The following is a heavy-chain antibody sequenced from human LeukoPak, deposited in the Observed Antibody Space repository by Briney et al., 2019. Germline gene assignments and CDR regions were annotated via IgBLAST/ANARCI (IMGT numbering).Heavy chain of an antibody. Sequence: GGSLRLSCAASGFTFSSYSMNWVRQAPGKGLEWVSSISSGSSYIYYADSVKGRFTISRDNAKNSLYLQMNSLRAEDTAVYYCARELVVAYYYYGMDVWGQGTTVTVSS. V-gene: IGHV3-21*01. CDR1: GFTFSSYS. CDR2: ISSGSSYI. J-gene: IGHJ6*02. CDR3: ARELVVAYYYYGMDV. D-gene: IGHD2-15*01.